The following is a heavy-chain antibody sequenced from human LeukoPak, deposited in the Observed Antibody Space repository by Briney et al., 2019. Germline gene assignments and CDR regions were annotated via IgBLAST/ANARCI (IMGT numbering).Heavy chain of an antibody. V-gene: IGHV3-23*01. CDR2: ISGSGGST. CDR3: AKVRYRTRIAVADYDY. Sequence: GGSLRLSCAASGFTFSGYAMSWVRQAPGRGLEWVSAISGSGGSTYYADSVKGRFTISRDNSKNTLYLQMNSLRAEDTAVYYCAKVRYRTRIAVADYDYWGQGTLVTVSS. CDR1: GFTFSGYA. D-gene: IGHD6-19*01. J-gene: IGHJ4*02.